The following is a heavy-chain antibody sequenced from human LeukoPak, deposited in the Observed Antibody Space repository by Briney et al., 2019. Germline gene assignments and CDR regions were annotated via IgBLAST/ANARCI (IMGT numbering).Heavy chain of an antibody. CDR2: IYYSGST. CDR1: IRSYSIYY. CDR3: VLDVAVVGAAKGYYYMDV. Sequence: SETLSLTCTVWIRSYSIYYCSCIRQPPGKGLEWIGYIYYSGSTNYNPSLKSRVTISVDTSKKHFSLKLSSKTDAERGVDCCVLDVAVVGAAKGYYYMDVWGKGTTVTVSS. V-gene: IGHV4-59*01. D-gene: IGHD2-2*01. J-gene: IGHJ6*03.